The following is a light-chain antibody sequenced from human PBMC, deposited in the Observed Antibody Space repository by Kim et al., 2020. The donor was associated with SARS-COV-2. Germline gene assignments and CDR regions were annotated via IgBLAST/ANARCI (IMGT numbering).Light chain of an antibody. V-gene: IGKV1-27*01. Sequence: ASVGEGLTITSRTGREIRNHLAWYQQKPGKVPKVLISAESALQSGVPSRFSGSSSGTDFTLTISSLQPEDVATYYCQKYDNAPWTFGQGTKVDIK. CDR3: QKYDNAPWT. CDR2: AES. J-gene: IGKJ1*01. CDR1: REIRNH.